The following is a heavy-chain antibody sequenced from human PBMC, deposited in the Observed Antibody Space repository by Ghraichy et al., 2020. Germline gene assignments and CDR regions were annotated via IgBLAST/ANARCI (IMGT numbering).Heavy chain of an antibody. V-gene: IGHV4-38-2*02. D-gene: IGHD1-1*01. J-gene: IGHJ3*02. CDR3: ARPSSHNDLEGVDI. Sequence: SETLSLTCTVSGYSIRSGYFWGWVRQSPGKGLEWIGSVYHTGSTHHNPSLERRLTILVDTSMNHFSLKLRSVTAADTAVYYCARPSSHNDLEGVDIWGQGTVVIVSS. CDR2: VYHTGST. CDR1: GYSIRSGYF.